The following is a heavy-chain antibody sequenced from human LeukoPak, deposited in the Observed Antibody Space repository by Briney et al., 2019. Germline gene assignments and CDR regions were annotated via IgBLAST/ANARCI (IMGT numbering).Heavy chain of an antibody. CDR1: GFTFSPYG. Sequence: PGGSLRLSCAASGFTFSPYGMNWVRQAPGKGLEWVSSVSSSSSYIYYADSVKGRFTISRDNAKNSLSLQMNSLRAEDTAVYYCARDQRATASTGSYFDYWGQGTLVTVSS. J-gene: IGHJ4*02. D-gene: IGHD1-1*01. CDR2: VSSSSSYI. CDR3: ARDQRATASTGSYFDY. V-gene: IGHV3-21*01.